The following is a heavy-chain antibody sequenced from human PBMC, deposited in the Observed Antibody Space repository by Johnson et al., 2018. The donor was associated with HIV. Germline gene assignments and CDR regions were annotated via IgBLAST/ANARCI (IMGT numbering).Heavy chain of an antibody. CDR1: LIFFDDYG. CDR2: LNFSGGRT. Sequence: VQLVESGGGLVQPGGSLRLSCADSLIFFDDYGMSGVRQSPGKGLEWVSGLNFSGGRTGYADSVKGRLTISRDNSKNTLYLLMNSLSAEDTAVYYCAKGVRGSSCYDAFDIWGQGTMVTVSS. D-gene: IGHD6-6*01. V-gene: IGHV3-20*04. CDR3: AKGVRGSSCYDAFDI. J-gene: IGHJ3*02.